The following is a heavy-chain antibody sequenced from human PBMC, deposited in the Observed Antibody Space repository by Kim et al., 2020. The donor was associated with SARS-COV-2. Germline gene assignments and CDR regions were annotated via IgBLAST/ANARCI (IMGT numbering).Heavy chain of an antibody. CDR1: GFTFSTYS. CDR3: ARGPDCPQGICKWKGLDR. D-gene: IGHD1-1*01. Sequence: GGSLRLSCEVSGFTFSTYSLNWVRQAPGRGLEWVSSISASGSYKKYTGSVGGRFTISRDNARNALVLQMNNLRPEDTAVYYCARGPDCPQGICKWKGLDRWGQGTLVTVSS. V-gene: IGHV3-21*01. CDR2: ISASGSYK. J-gene: IGHJ5*02.